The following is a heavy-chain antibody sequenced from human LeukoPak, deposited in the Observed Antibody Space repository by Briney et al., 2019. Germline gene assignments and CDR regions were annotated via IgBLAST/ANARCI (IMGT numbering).Heavy chain of an antibody. CDR1: GFTFSSYE. J-gene: IGHJ4*02. CDR2: ISSSGKTI. D-gene: IGHD6-13*01. CDR3: AKALYSGSWYGDY. Sequence: GGSLRLSCEASGFTFSSYEMNWVRQAPGKGLEWVSYISSSGKTIYYADSTEGRFTVSRDNAKNSLYLQMNSLRAEDTAVYYCAKALYSGSWYGDYWGQGTLVTVSS. V-gene: IGHV3-48*03.